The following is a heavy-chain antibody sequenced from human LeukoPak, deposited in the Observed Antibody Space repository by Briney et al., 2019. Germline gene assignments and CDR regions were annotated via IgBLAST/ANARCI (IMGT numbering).Heavy chain of an antibody. J-gene: IGHJ4*02. V-gene: IGHV3-48*01. Sequence: GGSLRLSCAASGFTLSTYRMNWVRQAPGKRLEWVSYISTSSSTIYYADSVKGRFTISRDNSKNTLYLQINSLRAEDTAVYFCAKGSAVADIYFDYWGQGTLVTVSS. CDR3: AKGSAVADIYFDY. D-gene: IGHD6-19*01. CDR1: GFTLSTYR. CDR2: ISTSSSTI.